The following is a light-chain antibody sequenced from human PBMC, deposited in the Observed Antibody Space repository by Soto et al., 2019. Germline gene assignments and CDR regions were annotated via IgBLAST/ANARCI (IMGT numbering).Light chain of an antibody. V-gene: IGLV2-14*01. CDR3: SSYTSSSTLEGV. J-gene: IGLJ1*01. CDR1: SSDVGGYNY. CDR2: DVS. Sequence: QSVLTQPASVSGSPGQSITISCTGTSSDVGGYNYVSWYQQHPGKAPKLMIYDVSNRPSGVSNRFSGSKSGNTASLTISGLQAEDEADYYCSSYTSSSTLEGVFGTGTKLTV.